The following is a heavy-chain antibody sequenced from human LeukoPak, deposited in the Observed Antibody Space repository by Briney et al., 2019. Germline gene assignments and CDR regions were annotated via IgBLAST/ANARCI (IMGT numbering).Heavy chain of an antibody. Sequence: PGGSLRLSCEASGFTFSDYGMNWVRQSPGKGLEWISYIDDTSGAIYYADSVKGRFAISRDNAKNSLYLQMNSLRAVDTAVYYCARSSISSSYTYWGQGTLVTVSS. J-gene: IGHJ4*02. CDR3: ARSSISSSYTY. D-gene: IGHD2-2*02. CDR2: IDDTSGAI. CDR1: GFTFSDYG. V-gene: IGHV3-48*04.